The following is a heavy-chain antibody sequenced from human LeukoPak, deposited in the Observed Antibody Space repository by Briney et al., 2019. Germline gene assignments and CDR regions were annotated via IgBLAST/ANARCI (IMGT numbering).Heavy chain of an antibody. Sequence: SETLSLTCTVSGGSISSSSYYWGWIRQSPGKGLEWIGSIYYSGSTYYNPSLKSRVTISVDTSKNQFSLKLSSVTAADTAVYYCARAFMGSNPYYYYYMDVWGKGTTVTVSS. CDR2: IYYSGST. CDR1: GGSISSSSYY. D-gene: IGHD6-13*01. J-gene: IGHJ6*03. CDR3: ARAFMGSNPYYYYYMDV. V-gene: IGHV4-39*07.